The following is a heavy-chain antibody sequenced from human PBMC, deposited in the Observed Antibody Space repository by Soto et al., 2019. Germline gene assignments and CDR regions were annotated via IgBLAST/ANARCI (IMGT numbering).Heavy chain of an antibody. CDR1: GFSLSTTGVG. CDR3: SRATPVTTGGDD. CDR2: IYWDDDK. Sequence: QITLKESGPTLVKPTQTLTLTCTFSGFSLSTTGVGVGWIRQPPGKALEWLALIYWDDDKRYSPSLKSRLTITKDTSNNQVVVTMTNMDPIATATDSCSRATPVTTGGDDWGQGTLVTVSS. J-gene: IGHJ4*02. V-gene: IGHV2-5*02. D-gene: IGHD4-17*01.